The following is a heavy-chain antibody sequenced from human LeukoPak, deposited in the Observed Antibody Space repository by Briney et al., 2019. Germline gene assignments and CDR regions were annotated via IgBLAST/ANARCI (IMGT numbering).Heavy chain of an antibody. V-gene: IGHV3-15*01. CDR2: VKRKIDGETT. Sequence: GGSLRLSCAGTGLTFSNAWMTWVRQAPGKGLEWVGRVKRKIDGETTDYAAPVEGRFAISRDDSKNTVYLQMNSLKTEDTAVYYCTTDSAAYWGQGTLVTVSS. CDR3: TTDSAAY. CDR1: GLTFSNAW. J-gene: IGHJ4*02.